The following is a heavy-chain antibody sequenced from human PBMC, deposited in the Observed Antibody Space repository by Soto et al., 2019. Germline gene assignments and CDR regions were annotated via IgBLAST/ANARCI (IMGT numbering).Heavy chain of an antibody. D-gene: IGHD3-10*01. J-gene: IGHJ4*02. CDR3: ARVGVWFGEGFDY. CDR1: GGSVSSGSYY. Sequence: QVQLQESGPGLVKPSETLSLTCTVSGGSVSSGSYYWSWIRQPPGKGLEWIGYIYYSGSTNYNPSLKSRVTISVDTSRNQFSVKLSSVTAADTAVYYCARVGVWFGEGFDYWGQGTLVTVSS. V-gene: IGHV4-61*01. CDR2: IYYSGST.